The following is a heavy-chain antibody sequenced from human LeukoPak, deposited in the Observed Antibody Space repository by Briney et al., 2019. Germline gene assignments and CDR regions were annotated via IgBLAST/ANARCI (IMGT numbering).Heavy chain of an antibody. CDR1: GGSISSSY. Sequence: SETLSLTCTVAGGSISSSYWSWIRQPPGKGLEWIGYIYYSGSTNYNPSLKSRVTISVDTSKNQFSLKLSSVTAADTAVYYCARGLRGYCTNGVCYTYYFDYWGQGTLVTVSS. V-gene: IGHV4-59*01. CDR2: IYYSGST. D-gene: IGHD2-8*01. J-gene: IGHJ4*02. CDR3: ARGLRGYCTNGVCYTYYFDY.